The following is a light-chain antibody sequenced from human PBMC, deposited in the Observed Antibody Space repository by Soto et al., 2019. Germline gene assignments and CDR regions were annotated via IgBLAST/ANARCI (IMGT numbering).Light chain of an antibody. J-gene: IGKJ2*01. Sequence: DIQMTQSPSSLSVSVGDRVTITCRASQRISSYLNWYQQKPGKAPKFLIYAASSLQRGVPSRFSGSGSGTDFTLTISSLQPEDFATYYCQQSYSTPRTFGQGTKLEIK. V-gene: IGKV1-39*01. CDR3: QQSYSTPRT. CDR2: AAS. CDR1: QRISSY.